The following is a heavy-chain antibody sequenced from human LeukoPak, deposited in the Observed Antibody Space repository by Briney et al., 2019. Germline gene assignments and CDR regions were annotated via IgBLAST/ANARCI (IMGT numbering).Heavy chain of an antibody. J-gene: IGHJ4*02. CDR1: GFSFSDFY. Sequence: TGGSLRLSCAASGFSFSDFYMSWIRQAPGMGLEWISYIGTRSNPIYYADSVKGRFTISRDDAKNSLYLQMNSLRAEDTAVYSFEREARALGRDFDYWGQGILVTVSS. CDR2: IGTRSNPI. CDR3: EREARALGRDFDY. V-gene: IGHV3-11*01. D-gene: IGHD1-26*01.